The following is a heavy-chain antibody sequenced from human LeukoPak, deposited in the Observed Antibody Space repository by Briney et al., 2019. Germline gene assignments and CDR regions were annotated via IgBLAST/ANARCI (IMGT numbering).Heavy chain of an antibody. J-gene: IGHJ6*03. CDR1: GGSFSGYY. CDR2: INHSGST. D-gene: IGHD3-10*01. Sequence: SETLSLTCAVYGGSFSGYYWSWIRQPPGKGLEWIGEINHSGSTNYNPSLKSRVTTSVDTSKNQFSLKLSSVTAADTAVYYCARESYGSRSYDYYYYYMDVWGKGTTVTVSS. CDR3: ARESYGSRSYDYYYYYMDV. V-gene: IGHV4-34*01.